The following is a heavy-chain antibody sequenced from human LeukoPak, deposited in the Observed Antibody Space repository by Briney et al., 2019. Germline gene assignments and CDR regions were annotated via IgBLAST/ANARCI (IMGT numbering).Heavy chain of an antibody. CDR2: INHSGST. J-gene: IGHJ6*02. V-gene: IGHV4-34*01. Sequence: SETLSLTCAVYGGSFSGYYWSWIRQPPGKGLEWIGEINHSGSTNYNPSLKSRVTISVDTSKNQCSLKLSSVTAADTAVYYCARGPRVVVVAATPSQANYYGMDVWGQGTTVTVSS. CDR3: ARGPRVVVVAATPSQANYYGMDV. CDR1: GGSFSGYY. D-gene: IGHD2-15*01.